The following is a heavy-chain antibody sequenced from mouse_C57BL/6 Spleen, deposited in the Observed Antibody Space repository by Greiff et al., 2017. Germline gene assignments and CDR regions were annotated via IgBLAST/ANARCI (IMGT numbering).Heavy chain of an antibody. CDR2: ISSGSSTI. V-gene: IGHV5-17*01. D-gene: IGHD2-5*01. Sequence: DVKLVESGGGLVKPGGSLKLSCAASGFTFSDYGMHWVRQAPEKGLVWVAYISSGSSTIYYADTVKGRFTISRDNAKNTLFLQMTSLRSEDTAMYYCARIYYSNLGAMDYWGQGTSVTVSS. CDR3: ARIYYSNLGAMDY. J-gene: IGHJ4*01. CDR1: GFTFSDYG.